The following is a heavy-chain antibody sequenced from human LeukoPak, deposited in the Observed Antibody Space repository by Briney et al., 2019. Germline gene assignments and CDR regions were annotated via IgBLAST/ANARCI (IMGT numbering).Heavy chain of an antibody. J-gene: IGHJ5*02. V-gene: IGHV4-4*07. Sequence: SETLSLTCTVSGGSISSYYWSWIRQPAGKGLEWIGRIYTSGSTNYNPSLKSRVTISVDTSKNQFSLKLSSVTAADTAVYYCARLSFVVVPAAMVSSWFDPWGQGTLVTVSS. D-gene: IGHD2-2*01. CDR2: IYTSGST. CDR3: ARLSFVVVPAAMVSSWFDP. CDR1: GGSISSYY.